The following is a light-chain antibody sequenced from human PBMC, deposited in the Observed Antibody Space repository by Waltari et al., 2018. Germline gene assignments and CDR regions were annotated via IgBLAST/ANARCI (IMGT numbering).Light chain of an antibody. CDR2: QDS. J-gene: IGLJ2*01. Sequence: SYELTQPPSVSVSPGQTASITCSGDKLGDKYVCWYQQKPGHSPEVVIYQDSLRPSWIPERFSGSNSGNTATLTISGTQPVDDADYYCQVWDSGVVFGGGTKLTVL. CDR1: KLGDKY. V-gene: IGLV3-1*01. CDR3: QVWDSGVV.